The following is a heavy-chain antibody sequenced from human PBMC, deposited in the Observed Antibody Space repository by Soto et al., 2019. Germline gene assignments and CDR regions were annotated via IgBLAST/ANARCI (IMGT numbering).Heavy chain of an antibody. V-gene: IGHV2-5*02. Sequence: QITLKESGPTLVKPTQTLTLTCTFSGFSLSTSGVGVGWIRQPPGKALEWLALIYWDDDKRYSPSLKSRLTITKDTSKNQVVLTMTNMDPVDTATYYCARAVGSDQLLNWFDPWGQGTLVTVSS. J-gene: IGHJ5*02. D-gene: IGHD2-2*01. CDR3: ARAVGSDQLLNWFDP. CDR2: IYWDDDK. CDR1: GFSLSTSGVG.